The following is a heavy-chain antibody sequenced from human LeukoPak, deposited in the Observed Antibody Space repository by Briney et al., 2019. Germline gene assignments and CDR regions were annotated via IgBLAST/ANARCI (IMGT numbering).Heavy chain of an antibody. CDR2: INPNSGGT. D-gene: IGHD6-19*01. CDR3: VTVYSSGWYFDY. V-gene: IGHV1-2*02. Sequence: ASVKVSCKASGYTFTGYYMHWVRQAPGQGLEWMGWINPNSGGTNYAQKFQGRVTMTRDTSITSAYMELSSLRSDDTAVYYCVTVYSSGWYFDYWGQGTLVTVSS. CDR1: GYTFTGYY. J-gene: IGHJ4*02.